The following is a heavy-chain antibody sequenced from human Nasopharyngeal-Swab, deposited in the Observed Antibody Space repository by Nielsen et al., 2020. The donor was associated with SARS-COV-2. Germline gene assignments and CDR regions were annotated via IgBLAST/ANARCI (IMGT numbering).Heavy chain of an antibody. J-gene: IGHJ6*02. CDR3: ARISLVRGRPFYYYAMDV. Sequence: SETLSLTCTVSGGSISSYYWSWIRQPPGKGLEWIGYIYYSGSTNYNPSLKSRVTISIDTSKNQFSLKLTSVTAADTAVYYCARISLVRGRPFYYYAMDVWGQGTTVTVSS. CDR1: GGSISSYY. V-gene: IGHV4-59*08. CDR2: IYYSGST. D-gene: IGHD3-10*01.